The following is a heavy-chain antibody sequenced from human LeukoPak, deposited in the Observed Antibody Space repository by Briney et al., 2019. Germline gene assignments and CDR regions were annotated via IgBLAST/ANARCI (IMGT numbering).Heavy chain of an antibody. CDR3: ARGRGLFCSSTSCYVRNSYFDY. V-gene: IGHV4-34*01. J-gene: IGHJ4*02. CDR1: GGSFSGYY. CDR2: INHSGST. D-gene: IGHD2-2*01. Sequence: SETLSLTCAVYGGSFSGYYWSWIRQPPGKGLEWIGEINHSGSTNYNPSLKSRVTISVDTSKNQFSLKLSSVTAADTAVYYCARGRGLFCSSTSCYVRNSYFDYWGQGTLVTVSS.